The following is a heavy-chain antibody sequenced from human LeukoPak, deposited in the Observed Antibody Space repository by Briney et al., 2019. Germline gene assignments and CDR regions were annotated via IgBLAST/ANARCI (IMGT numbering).Heavy chain of an antibody. D-gene: IGHD2-15*01. CDR1: GYTFTSYD. CDR3: ARDEVVAAPNYFGMVV. CDR2: MNPNSGNT. V-gene: IGHV1-8*01. J-gene: IGHJ6*02. Sequence: VASVKVSCKASGYTFTSYDVNWVRQATGQGLEWMGWMNPNSGNTGLAQKFQGRVTLTRDTSLSTAYMELSNLRSDDTAVYYCARDEVVAAPNYFGMVVRGQGTTVSVSS.